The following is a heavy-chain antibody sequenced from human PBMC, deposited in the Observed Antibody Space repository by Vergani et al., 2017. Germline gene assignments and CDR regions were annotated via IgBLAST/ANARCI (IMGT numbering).Heavy chain of an antibody. CDR1: GGPFKNSA. CDR3: ARDSGPTTVTTYYYYYYMDV. J-gene: IGHJ6*03. Sequence: QVQLVQSGAEVKKPGSSVKVSCKASGGPFKNSAFSWVRQVPGQGLEWMGRIITFFGTTDYAQKFQGRFTIIADEFTKTVDMQLSNLRSEDTAVYYCARDSGPTTVTTYYYYYYMDVWGKGTTVTVSS. V-gene: IGHV1-69*13. D-gene: IGHD4-17*01. CDR2: IITFFGTT.